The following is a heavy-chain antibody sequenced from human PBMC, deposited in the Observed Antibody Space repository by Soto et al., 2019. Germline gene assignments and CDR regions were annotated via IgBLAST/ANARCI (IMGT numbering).Heavy chain of an antibody. Sequence: ASVKVSCKVSGYTLTELSMHWVRQAPGKGLEWMGGFDPEDGETIYAQKFQGRVTMTEDTSTDTAYMELSSLRSEDTAVYYCATEFRHYDSSGYYQNWGQGTLVTVSS. CDR3: ATEFRHYDSSGYYQN. CDR1: GYTLTELS. J-gene: IGHJ4*02. V-gene: IGHV1-24*01. D-gene: IGHD3-22*01. CDR2: FDPEDGET.